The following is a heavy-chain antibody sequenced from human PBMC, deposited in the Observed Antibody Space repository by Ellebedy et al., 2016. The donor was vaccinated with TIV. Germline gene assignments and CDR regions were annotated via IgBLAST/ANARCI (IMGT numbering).Heavy chain of an antibody. V-gene: IGHV1-18*01. J-gene: IGHJ6*02. D-gene: IGHD2-2*01. CDR3: ANYCSSTSCYVQYGMDV. CDR2: ISAYNGNT. Sequence: ASVKVSXXASGYTFTSYGISWVRQAPGQGLEWMGWISAYNGNTNYAQKLQGRVTITADESTSTAYMELSSLRSEDTAVYYCANYCSSTSCYVQYGMDVWGQGTTVTVSS. CDR1: GYTFTSYG.